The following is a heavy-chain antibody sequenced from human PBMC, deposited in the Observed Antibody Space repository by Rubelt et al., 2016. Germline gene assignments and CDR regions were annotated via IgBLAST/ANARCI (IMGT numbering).Heavy chain of an antibody. CDR1: GFTFTSYS. CDR2: ITASTTTI. CDR3: ARGSGSDGGIYFDS. D-gene: IGHD1-26*01. J-gene: IGHJ4*02. V-gene: IGHV3-48*04. Sequence: GGGLVQPGGSLRLSCTASGFTFTSYSMNWVRQAPGKGLEWVSFITASTTTIYYADSVKGRFTTSRDNAQNSLYLQMNSLRAEDTAVYYCARGSGSDGGIYFDSWGQGTLVTVSA.